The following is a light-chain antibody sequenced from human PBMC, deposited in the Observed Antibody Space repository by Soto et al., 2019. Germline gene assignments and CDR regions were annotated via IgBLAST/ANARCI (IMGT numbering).Light chain of an antibody. Sequence: EIVLTQSPGTLSLSPGERASLSCRASQSVSSNYLAWYQHRRSQAPRLLIYAASRRAIGIPDTFSGSGSGTDFTLTISSLQPEDFATYFCQHGYSTPLTFGGGTKVDIK. CDR2: AAS. V-gene: IGKV3-20*01. CDR3: QHGYSTPLT. CDR1: QSVSSNY. J-gene: IGKJ4*01.